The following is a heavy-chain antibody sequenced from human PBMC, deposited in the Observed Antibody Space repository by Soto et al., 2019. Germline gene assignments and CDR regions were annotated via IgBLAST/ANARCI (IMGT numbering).Heavy chain of an antibody. J-gene: IGHJ4*02. CDR2: MNPNSDNT. CDR1: GYTFTSYD. V-gene: IGHV1-8*01. CDR3: AGGRGGGYFDY. D-gene: IGHD3-16*01. Sequence: QVQLVQSGAEVKKPGASVKVSCKASGYTFTSYDINWVRQATGQGLEWMGWMNPNSDNTGYAQKFQGSPTRTRNTSISPAYMELGGLRSEDTAVYYWAGGRGGGYFDYWGQGILVTVSS.